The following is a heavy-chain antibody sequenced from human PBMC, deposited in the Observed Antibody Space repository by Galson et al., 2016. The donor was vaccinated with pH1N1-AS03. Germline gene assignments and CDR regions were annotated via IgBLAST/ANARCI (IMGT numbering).Heavy chain of an antibody. Sequence: SVKVSCKASGYTFTSFGISWVRQAPGQGLEWMGWISTYNGNTNYAQKLQGRVTMTTDTSTSTAYMELRGLRSDDTAFYYCSRDVYHYDNTEPKMRCDYRGQGTLVTVSS. D-gene: IGHD3-22*01. CDR1: GYTFTSFG. CDR2: ISTYNGNT. J-gene: IGHJ4*02. CDR3: SRDVYHYDNTEPKMRCDY. V-gene: IGHV1-18*01.